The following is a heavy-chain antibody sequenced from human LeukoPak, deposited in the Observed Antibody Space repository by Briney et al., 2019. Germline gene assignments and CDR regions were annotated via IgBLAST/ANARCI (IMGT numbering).Heavy chain of an antibody. D-gene: IGHD3-22*01. CDR3: ALRGYYDSSGYSKFDY. J-gene: IGHJ4*02. Sequence: GGSLRLSCAASGFTFSSYAMSWVRQAPGKGLEWVSAISGSGGSTYYADSVKGRFTISRDNSKNTLYLQMNSLRAEVTAVYYCALRGYYDSSGYSKFDYWGQGTLVTVSS. CDR2: ISGSGGST. V-gene: IGHV3-23*01. CDR1: GFTFSSYA.